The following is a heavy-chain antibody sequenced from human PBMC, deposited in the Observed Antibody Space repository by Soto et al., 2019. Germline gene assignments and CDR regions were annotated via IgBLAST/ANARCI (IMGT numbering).Heavy chain of an antibody. V-gene: IGHV3-23*01. Sequence: HPGGSLRLSCVASGFTFSTYAMSWVRQAPGKGLEWVSTIDSAGGTSYADSVKGRFIISRDNSKNTLYLQMNSLRAEDTAVYFCAKVYPRSGSPTWEFDYWGQGTLVPVSS. D-gene: IGHD3-10*01. CDR1: GFTFSTYA. J-gene: IGHJ4*02. CDR2: IDSAGGT. CDR3: AKVYPRSGSPTWEFDY.